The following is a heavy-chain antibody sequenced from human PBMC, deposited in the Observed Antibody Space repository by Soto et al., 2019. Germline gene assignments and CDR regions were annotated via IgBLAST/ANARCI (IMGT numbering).Heavy chain of an antibody. CDR1: GFTFSSYA. V-gene: IGHV3-23*01. CDR2: ISGSGGST. J-gene: IGHJ6*02. D-gene: IGHD4-17*01. CDR3: ASSYGDYDFYYYYGMDV. Sequence: EVQLLESGGGLVQPGGSLRLSCAASGFTFSSYAMSWVRQAPGKGLEWVSAISGSGGSTYYADSVKGRFTISRDNSKNTLYLQMNSLRAEDTAVYYCASSYGDYDFYYYYGMDVWGQGTMVTVSS.